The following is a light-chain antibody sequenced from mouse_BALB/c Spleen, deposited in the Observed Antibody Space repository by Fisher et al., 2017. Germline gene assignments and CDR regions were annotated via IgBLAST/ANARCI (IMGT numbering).Light chain of an antibody. J-gene: IGKJ5*01. CDR3: QQFTSSPST. V-gene: IGKV4-74*01. Sequence: IVMTQSTAIMSASLGERVTMTCTASSSVSSSYLHWYQQKSGASPKPLIHRTSNLASGVPARFSGSGSGTSYSLTISSMEGEDAATYYCQQFTSSPSTFGAGTKLELK. CDR2: RTS. CDR1: SSVSSSY.